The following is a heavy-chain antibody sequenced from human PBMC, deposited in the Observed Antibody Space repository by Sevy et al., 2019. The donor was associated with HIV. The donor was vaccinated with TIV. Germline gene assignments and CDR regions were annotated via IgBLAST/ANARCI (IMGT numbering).Heavy chain of an antibody. D-gene: IGHD6-13*01. CDR3: AKHYIHDIADGWYFDL. CDR1: GFTFNNYA. J-gene: IGHJ2*01. CDR2: ISGGGGGT. Sequence: GGSLRLSCAASGFTFNNYAMSWVRQAPGKGLEGKGLEWVSTISGGGGGTYYADSVRGRLTISRDNSKNTLYLQVNSLRVEDTAVYDCAKHYIHDIADGWYFDLWGRGTLVTVSS. V-gene: IGHV3-23*01.